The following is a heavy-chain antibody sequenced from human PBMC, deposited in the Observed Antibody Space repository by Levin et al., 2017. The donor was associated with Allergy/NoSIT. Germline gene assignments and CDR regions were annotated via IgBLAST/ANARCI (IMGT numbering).Heavy chain of an antibody. Sequence: PGGSLRLSCAASGFTFSSYAMSWVRQAPGKGLEWVSAISGSGGSTYYADSVKGRFTISRDNSKNTLYLQMNSLRAEDTAVYYCAKDQVEYYYDSSGYQDYWGQGTLVTVSS. D-gene: IGHD3-22*01. J-gene: IGHJ4*02. CDR3: AKDQVEYYYDSSGYQDY. CDR1: GFTFSSYA. V-gene: IGHV3-23*01. CDR2: ISGSGGST.